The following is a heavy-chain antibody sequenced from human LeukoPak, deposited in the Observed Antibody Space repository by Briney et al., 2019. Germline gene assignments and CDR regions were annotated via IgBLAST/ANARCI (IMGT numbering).Heavy chain of an antibody. D-gene: IGHD2-8*01. CDR1: GFTFSSYA. J-gene: IGHJ6*02. Sequence: PSGGSLRLSCAASGFTFSSYAMHWVRQAPGKGLEWVAVISYDGSNKYYADSVKGRFTISRDNSKNTLYLQMNSLRAEDTAVYYCASDHSNYIVLMVYASYGMDVWGQGTTVTVSS. V-gene: IGHV3-30-3*01. CDR2: ISYDGSNK. CDR3: ASDHSNYIVLMVYASYGMDV.